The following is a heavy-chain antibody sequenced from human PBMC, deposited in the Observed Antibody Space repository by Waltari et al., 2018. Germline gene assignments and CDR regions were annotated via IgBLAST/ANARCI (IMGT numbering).Heavy chain of an antibody. CDR1: GFTFSTHN. Sequence: EVHLVASGGGLVQPGESLRLSCAASGFTFSTHNMNWVRQAPGKGLEWVSYIRSTTTTYYADYVKGRFTISRDNAKNSLYRQMNSLRAEDTALYYCARGRNGYIQDVFDIWGQGTMVSVSS. CDR2: IRSTTTT. J-gene: IGHJ3*02. D-gene: IGHD5-12*01. CDR3: ARGRNGYIQDVFDI. V-gene: IGHV3-48*01.